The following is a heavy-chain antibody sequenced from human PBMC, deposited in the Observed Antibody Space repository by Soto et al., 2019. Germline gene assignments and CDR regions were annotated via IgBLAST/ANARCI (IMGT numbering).Heavy chain of an antibody. V-gene: IGHV1-2*02. D-gene: IGHD3-9*01. CDR2: INPNSGGT. CDR1: GYTFTGYY. Sequence: ASVKVSCKASGYTFTGYYMHWVRQAPGQGLEWMGWINPNSGGTNYAQKFQGRVTMTRDTSISTAYMELSRLRSDDTAVYYCARNGHDILNGYYGSDAFDIWGQGKMVTVSS. J-gene: IGHJ3*02. CDR3: ARNGHDILNGYYGSDAFDI.